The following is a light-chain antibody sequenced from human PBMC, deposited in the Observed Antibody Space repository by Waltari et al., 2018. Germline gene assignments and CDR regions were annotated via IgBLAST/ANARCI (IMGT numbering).Light chain of an antibody. CDR1: QSINNY. CDR2: DAS. J-gene: IGKJ4*01. CDR3: HHRSTWSLT. Sequence: EIVLTQSPATLSLSPGERATLSCRASQSINNYLAWYQHKPGQPPRLLIYDASNRATGVPAMFSGGGSGTDFTLTISSLDPEDFAVYYCHHRSTWSLTFGGGTEVEI. V-gene: IGKV3-11*01.